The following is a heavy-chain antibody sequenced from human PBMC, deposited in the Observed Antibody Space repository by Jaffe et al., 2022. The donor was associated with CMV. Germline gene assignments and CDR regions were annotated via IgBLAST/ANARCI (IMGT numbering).Heavy chain of an antibody. V-gene: IGHV1-69*01. D-gene: IGHD6-19*01. CDR2: IIPIFGTA. CDR3: ASLTGLGISSGRYGAWFDP. CDR1: GGTFSSYA. J-gene: IGHJ5*02. Sequence: QVQLVQSGAEVKKPGSSVKVSCKASGGTFSSYAISWVRQAPGQGLEWMGGIIPIFGTANYAQKFQGRVTITADESTSTAYMELSSLRSEDTAVYYCASLTGLGISSGRYGAWFDPWGQGTLVTVSS.